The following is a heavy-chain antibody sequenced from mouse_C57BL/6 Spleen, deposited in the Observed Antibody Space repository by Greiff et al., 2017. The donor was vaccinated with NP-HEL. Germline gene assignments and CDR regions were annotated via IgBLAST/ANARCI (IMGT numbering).Heavy chain of an antibody. V-gene: IGHV1-64*01. CDR3: ARSPRQDYAMDY. D-gene: IGHD2-12*01. Sequence: QVQLQQPGAELVKPGASVKLSCKASGYTFTSYWMHWVKQRPGQGLEWIGMIHPNSGSTNYNEKFKSKATLTVDKSSSTAYMQLSSLTSEDAAVYYCARSPRQDYAMDYWGQGTSVTVSS. J-gene: IGHJ4*01. CDR2: IHPNSGST. CDR1: GYTFTSYW.